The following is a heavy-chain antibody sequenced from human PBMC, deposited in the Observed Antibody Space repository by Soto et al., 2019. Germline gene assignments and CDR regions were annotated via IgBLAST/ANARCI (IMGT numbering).Heavy chain of an antibody. CDR3: ARVATMVRGGFYYYYGMDV. Sequence: QVQLVQSGAEVKKPGSSVKVSCKASGGTFSSYAISWVRQAPGQGLEWMGGIISIFGTANYAQKFQGRVTITADESTSTAYMELSSLRSEDTAVYYCARVATMVRGGFYYYYGMDVWGQGTTVTVSS. J-gene: IGHJ6*02. CDR2: IISIFGTA. V-gene: IGHV1-69*01. D-gene: IGHD3-10*01. CDR1: GGTFSSYA.